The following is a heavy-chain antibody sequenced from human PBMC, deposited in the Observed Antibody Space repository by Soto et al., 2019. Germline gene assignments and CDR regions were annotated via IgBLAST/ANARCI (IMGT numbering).Heavy chain of an antibody. CDR3: ARQYGSGSYRLYYYGMDV. J-gene: IGHJ6*02. D-gene: IGHD3-10*01. Sequence: GESLKISCKGSGYSFTSYWISWVRQMPGKGLEWMGRIDPSDSYTNYSPSFQGHVTISADKSISTAYLQWSSLKASDTAMYYCARQYGSGSYRLYYYGMDVWGQGTTVTVSS. CDR1: GYSFTSYW. CDR2: IDPSDSYT. V-gene: IGHV5-10-1*01.